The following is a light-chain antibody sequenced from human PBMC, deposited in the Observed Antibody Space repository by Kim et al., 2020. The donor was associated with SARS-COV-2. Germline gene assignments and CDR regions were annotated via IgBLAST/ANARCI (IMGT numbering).Light chain of an antibody. CDR3: QQYGTPPLA. V-gene: IGKV3-20*01. Sequence: LSPGERAPLSCRASQTLDSAYLAWYQHRHGQTPRLLLYGASSRATDIPDRFSGSGSGTDFTLTISRLEPEDFGVYYCQQYGTPPLAFGGGTKLEI. CDR2: GAS. J-gene: IGKJ4*01. CDR1: QTLDSAY.